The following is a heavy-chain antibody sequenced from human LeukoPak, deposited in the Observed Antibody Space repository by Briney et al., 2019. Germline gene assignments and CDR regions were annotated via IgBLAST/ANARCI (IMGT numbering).Heavy chain of an antibody. J-gene: IGHJ5*02. CDR2: IYHSGST. V-gene: IGHV4-38-2*02. Sequence: SETLSLTCTVSGYSISSGYYWGWIRQPPGKGLEWIGSIYHSGSTYYNPSLKSRVTISVDTSKNQFSLKLSSVTAADTAVYYCARENDSGYDNRFDPWGQGTLVTVSS. D-gene: IGHD5-12*01. CDR1: GYSISSGYY. CDR3: ARENDSGYDNRFDP.